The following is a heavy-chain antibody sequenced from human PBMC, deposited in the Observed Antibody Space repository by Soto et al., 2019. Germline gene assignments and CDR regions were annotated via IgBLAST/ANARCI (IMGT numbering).Heavy chain of an antibody. J-gene: IGHJ5*02. CDR1: GDSFSRDA. CDR2: ISNNGNNK. D-gene: IGHD3-3*01. Sequence: GGSLRLSCAASGDSFSRDALNLTCQPPGKGLWWVAVISNNGNNKYYADSVEGGFTISRENSEKALYLQMNTLRPDATAVYYCAKDVLKCFGRFAPWGHGT. V-gene: IGHV3-30*18. CDR3: AKDVLKCFGRFAP.